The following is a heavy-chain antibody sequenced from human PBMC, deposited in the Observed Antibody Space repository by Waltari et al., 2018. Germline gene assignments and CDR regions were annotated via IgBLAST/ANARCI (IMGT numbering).Heavy chain of an antibody. J-gene: IGHJ4*02. D-gene: IGHD4-17*01. Sequence: EVQLVQSGAEVKQSGESLKISCKVSGYRFTAFWIGWVRKMPGKGLEWMGVTFPADSETRISSSVPRCISFSVDKSINTAYLQLTTLKASDTAVYYCARGGENFWIPFDFWGQGTPVTVSS. V-gene: IGHV5-51*03. CDR1: GYRFTAFW. CDR2: TFPADSET. CDR3: ARGGENFWIPFDF.